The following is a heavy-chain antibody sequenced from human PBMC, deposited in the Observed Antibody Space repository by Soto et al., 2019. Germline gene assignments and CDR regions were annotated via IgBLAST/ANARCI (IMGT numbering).Heavy chain of an antibody. Sequence: QITLKEYCPTLVRPAQTLTLTCAFSGFYLTTYEMGVAWIRQPPGKALELIALIYWDDDKRYSPSLTDRLAVSNDTSRNQLGLTITNLDPADTATYFCALAGDYDQLTFNPLVPGILVTVSS. CDR1: GFYLTTYEMG. CDR3: ALAGDYDQLTFNP. J-gene: IGHJ5*02. V-gene: IGHV2-5*02. D-gene: IGHD4-17*01. CDR2: IYWDDDK.